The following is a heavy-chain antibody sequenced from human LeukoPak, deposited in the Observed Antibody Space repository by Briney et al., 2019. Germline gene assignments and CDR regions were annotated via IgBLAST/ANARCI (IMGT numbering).Heavy chain of an antibody. Sequence: GGSLRLSCAASGFTFSSYAMSWVRQAPGKGLEWVSAISGSGGSTYYAHSVKGRFTISRDNSKNTLYLQMNSLRAEDTAVYYCAKALRFGEFFDYWGQGTLVTVSS. D-gene: IGHD3-10*01. CDR3: AKALRFGEFFDY. J-gene: IGHJ4*02. V-gene: IGHV3-23*01. CDR2: ISGSGGST. CDR1: GFTFSSYA.